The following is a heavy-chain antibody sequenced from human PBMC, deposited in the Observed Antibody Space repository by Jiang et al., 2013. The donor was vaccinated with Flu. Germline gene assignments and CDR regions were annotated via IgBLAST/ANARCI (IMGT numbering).Heavy chain of an antibody. J-gene: IGHJ3*02. D-gene: IGHD1-1*01. V-gene: IGHV4-59*01. Sequence: TVSGGSISSYYWSWIRQPPGKGLEWIGYIYYSGSTNYNPSLKSRVTISVDTSKNQFSLKLSSVTAADTAVYYCANRQGLGYDAFDIWGQGTMVTVSS. CDR3: ANRQGLGYDAFDI. CDR2: IYYSGST. CDR1: GGSISSYY.